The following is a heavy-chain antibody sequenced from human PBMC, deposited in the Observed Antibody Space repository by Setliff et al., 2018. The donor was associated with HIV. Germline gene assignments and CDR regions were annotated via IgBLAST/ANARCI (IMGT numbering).Heavy chain of an antibody. CDR3: ARVGQQQLVLNDAFDI. J-gene: IGHJ3*02. Sequence: SETLSLTCTVSGGSISSYYWSWIRQPPGKGLEWIGYICYSGSTNYNPSLKSRVTMSVDTSKNQFSLKLSSVTAPDTAVYYCARVGQQQLVLNDAFDIWGQGTMVTVSS. CDR2: ICYSGST. V-gene: IGHV4-59*12. CDR1: GGSISSYY. D-gene: IGHD6-13*01.